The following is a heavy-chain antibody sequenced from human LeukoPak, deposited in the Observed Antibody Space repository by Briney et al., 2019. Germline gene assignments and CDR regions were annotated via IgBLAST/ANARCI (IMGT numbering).Heavy chain of an antibody. V-gene: IGHV3-30*18. CDR2: IPYDGSNK. J-gene: IGHJ4*02. Sequence: RGSLRLSCAASGFTFSSYGMHWVRQAPDKRLEWVAVIPYDGSNKYYADSVKGRFTISRDNSKNTLYLQMNSLRAEDTAVYYCAKEGYYDSSGYFDGGLDYWGQGTLVTVSS. CDR1: GFTFSSYG. CDR3: AKEGYYDSSGYFDGGLDY. D-gene: IGHD3-22*01.